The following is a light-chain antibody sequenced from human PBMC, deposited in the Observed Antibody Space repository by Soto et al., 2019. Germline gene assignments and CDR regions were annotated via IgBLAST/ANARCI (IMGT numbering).Light chain of an antibody. Sequence: QAVVTQPSSLSASPGASASLTCTLRSGINVGSSAIYWYQQKPGSPPQFLLRYKSDSDKHQGSGVPSRFSGSKDTAANAGILLISGVQSDDEADYYCMIWHSSAWVFGGGTKVTVL. CDR1: SGINVGSSA. J-gene: IGLJ3*02. CDR2: YKSDSDK. V-gene: IGLV5-45*03. CDR3: MIWHSSAWV.